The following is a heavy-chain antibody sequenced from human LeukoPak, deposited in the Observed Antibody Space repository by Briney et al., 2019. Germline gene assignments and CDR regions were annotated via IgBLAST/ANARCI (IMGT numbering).Heavy chain of an antibody. Sequence: GGSLRLSCAASGFTFSSYSMNWVRRAPGKGLEWLSYISSSGSTIYYADSVKGRFTISRDNAKNSLYLQMSSLRAEDTAVYYCARDGAGTGATPFDYWGQGTLVTVSS. V-gene: IGHV3-48*01. CDR3: ARDGAGTGATPFDY. CDR1: GFTFSSYS. J-gene: IGHJ4*02. CDR2: ISSSGSTI. D-gene: IGHD1-26*01.